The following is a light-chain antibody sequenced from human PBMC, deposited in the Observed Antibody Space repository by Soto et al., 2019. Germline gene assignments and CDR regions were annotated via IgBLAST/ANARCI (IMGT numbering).Light chain of an antibody. CDR3: NSYTSSNTYV. CDR2: EVS. V-gene: IGLV2-14*01. J-gene: IGLJ1*01. Sequence: QSVLTQPASVSGSPGQAITISCSGSSSDVGAHNFVSWYQHHPGKAPKLMIYEVSNWPSGVSNRFSGSKSGNTASLTISGLQAEDEADYYCNSYTSSNTYVFGSGTKVTVL. CDR1: SSDVGAHNF.